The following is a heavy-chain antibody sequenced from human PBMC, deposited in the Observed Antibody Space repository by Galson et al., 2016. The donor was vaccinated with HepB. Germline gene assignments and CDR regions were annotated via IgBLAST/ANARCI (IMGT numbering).Heavy chain of an antibody. CDR1: GDSVSSNSAT. CDR2: TYYRSAWLD. Sequence: CAISGDSVSSNSATWNWIRQSPSRGLEWLGRTYYRSAWLDDYAISVKSRISINPDTSKNRFSLHLNSVTPEDTAVYYRARERRYCTDGSCYSFDYWGLGTLVTVSS. V-gene: IGHV6-1*01. D-gene: IGHD2-15*01. J-gene: IGHJ4*02. CDR3: ARERRYCTDGSCYSFDY.